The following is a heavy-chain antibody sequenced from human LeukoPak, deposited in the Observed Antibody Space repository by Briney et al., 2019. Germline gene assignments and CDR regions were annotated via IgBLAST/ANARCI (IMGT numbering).Heavy chain of an antibody. CDR3: TRLYSSTWPFEY. D-gene: IGHD6-13*01. J-gene: IGHJ4*02. CDR1: GFTFSGSA. V-gene: IGHV3-73*01. Sequence: GGSLRLSCAASGFTFSGSAMHWVRQASGKRLEWVGRIRSKANSYATAYAASVKGRFTISRDDSKNTAYLQMNSLKTEDTAVYYCTRLYSSTWPFEYWGQGTLVTVSS. CDR2: IRSKANSYAT.